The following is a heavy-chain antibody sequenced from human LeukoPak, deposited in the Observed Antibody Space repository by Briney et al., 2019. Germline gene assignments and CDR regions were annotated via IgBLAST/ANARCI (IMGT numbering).Heavy chain of an antibody. CDR3: ARDSRDGTFDY. J-gene: IGHJ4*02. CDR1: GFTFSSYA. D-gene: IGHD6-13*01. CDR2: ISYDGSNK. V-gene: IGHV3-30-3*01. Sequence: GRSLRLSCAASGFTFSSYAMHWVRQAPGKGLEWVAVISYDGSNKYYADSVKGRFTISRDNSKNTLYLQMNSLRAEDTAVYYCARDSRDGTFDYWGLGTLVTVSS.